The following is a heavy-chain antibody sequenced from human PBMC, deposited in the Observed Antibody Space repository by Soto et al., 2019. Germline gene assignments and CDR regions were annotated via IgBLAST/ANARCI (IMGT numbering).Heavy chain of an antibody. V-gene: IGHV1-69*02. J-gene: IGHJ4*02. CDR3: ATSYGSGYRAFDS. D-gene: IGHD3-10*01. CDR2: SNPILSMS. CDR1: GDTFNFYC. Sequence: QVQLVQSGADVKKPGSSVRVSCKASGDTFNFYCINWVRQAPGLGLQWMGRSNPILSMSNYAPRFQGRVTMTADKSTSTAYMELSSLRSEDTAMYYCATSYGSGYRAFDSWGQGALVTVSS.